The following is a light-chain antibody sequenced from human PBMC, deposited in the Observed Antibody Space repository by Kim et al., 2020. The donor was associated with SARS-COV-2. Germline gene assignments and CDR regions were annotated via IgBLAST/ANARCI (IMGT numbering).Light chain of an antibody. V-gene: IGLV3-19*01. Sequence: SYELTQDPAVSVALGQTVRITCQGDSLRSYYASWYQQRPGQAPVVVMYGKNNRPSGIPDRFSGSRSGNTASLTITGAQAEDEAEYYCNSRDSSGNHVVFGGGTQLTVL. CDR3: NSRDSSGNHVV. CDR1: SLRSYY. J-gene: IGLJ2*01. CDR2: GKN.